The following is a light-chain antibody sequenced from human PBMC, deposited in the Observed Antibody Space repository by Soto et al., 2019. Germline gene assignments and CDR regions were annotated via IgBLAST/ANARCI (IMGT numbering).Light chain of an antibody. CDR3: QQRSNWPRGGYT. V-gene: IGKV3-11*01. CDR2: DAS. CDR1: QSVSSY. Sequence: EIVLTQSPATLSLSPGERATLSCRASQSVSSYLAWYQQKPGQAPRLLIYDASNRATGIPARFSGSGSGTDFTLTNSSLEPEDFAVYYCQQRSNWPRGGYTFGQGTKLEIK. J-gene: IGKJ2*01.